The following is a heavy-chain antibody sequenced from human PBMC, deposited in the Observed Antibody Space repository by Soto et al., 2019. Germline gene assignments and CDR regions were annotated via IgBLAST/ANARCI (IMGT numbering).Heavy chain of an antibody. D-gene: IGHD6-19*01. Sequence: EGSLRLSCAASGFTFSSYAMSWVRQAPGKGLEWVSAISGSGGSTYYADSVKGRFTISRDNSKNTLYLQMNSLRAEDTAVYYCAKGRAVAGYFDYWGQGTLVTVSS. CDR3: AKGRAVAGYFDY. J-gene: IGHJ4*02. CDR2: ISGSGGST. V-gene: IGHV3-23*01. CDR1: GFTFSSYA.